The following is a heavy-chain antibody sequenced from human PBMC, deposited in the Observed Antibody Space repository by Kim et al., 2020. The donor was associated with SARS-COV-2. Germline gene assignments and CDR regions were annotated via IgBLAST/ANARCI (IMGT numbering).Heavy chain of an antibody. CDR2: ISAYNGNT. J-gene: IGHJ6*02. V-gene: IGHV1-18*01. CDR3: ARDLANYYYYGMDV. Sequence: ASVKVSCKASGYTFTSYGISWVRQAPGQGLEWMGWISAYNGNTNYAQKLQGRVTMTTDTSTSTAYMELRSLRSDDTAVYYCARDLANYYYYGMDVWGQGTTVTVSS. CDR1: GYTFTSYG.